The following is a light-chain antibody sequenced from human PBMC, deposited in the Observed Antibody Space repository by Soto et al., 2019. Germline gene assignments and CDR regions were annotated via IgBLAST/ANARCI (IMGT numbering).Light chain of an antibody. Sequence: AIRMTQSPSSLSASTGDRVTITFRASQGISSYLAWYQQKPGKAPKLLIYAASTLQSWVPSRFSGSGSGTDFTRTISCLQSEDFATYYCQQYYSYPRMFGQGTKVELK. V-gene: IGKV1-8*01. J-gene: IGKJ1*01. CDR3: QQYYSYPRM. CDR1: QGISSY. CDR2: AAS.